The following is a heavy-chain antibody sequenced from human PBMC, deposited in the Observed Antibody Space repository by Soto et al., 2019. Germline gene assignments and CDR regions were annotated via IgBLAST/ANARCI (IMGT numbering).Heavy chain of an antibody. J-gene: IGHJ5*02. CDR3: APTSPKYVSGIYFSWFDP. Sequence: SGPTLVNPTHTLTLTCTFSGFSLSTSGVGVGWIRQPPGKALEWLALIYWNDDKRYSPSLKSRLTITKDTSKNQVVLTMTNMGPVATATYFCAPTSPKYVSGIYFSWFDPWGQGTLVTVSS. D-gene: IGHD3-10*01. V-gene: IGHV2-5*01. CDR2: IYWNDDK. CDR1: GFSLSTSGVG.